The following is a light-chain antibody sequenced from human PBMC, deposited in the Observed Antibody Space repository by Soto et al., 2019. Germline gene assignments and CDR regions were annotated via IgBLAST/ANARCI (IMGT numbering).Light chain of an antibody. V-gene: IGKV3-15*01. Sequence: EILLTQSPATLSVSPGQRATLSCRASQTIDNNLAWYQQKPGQSPRLLIYRASTRAPGISTRFSGGGAGTEFTLTISNLQSEDFAVYSCQQYNNWPQTFGQGTKLEI. CDR3: QQYNNWPQT. J-gene: IGKJ2*01. CDR1: QTIDNN. CDR2: RAS.